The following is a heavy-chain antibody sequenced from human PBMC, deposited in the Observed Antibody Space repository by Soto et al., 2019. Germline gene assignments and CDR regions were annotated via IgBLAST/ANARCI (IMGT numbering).Heavy chain of an antibody. Sequence: EVQLLESGGGLIQPGGSLRLSCAASGFTFSNYAMSWVRQAPGKGLEWVSAISGSGGSTYYADSVKGRFTISRDNSKNTMYLQMNSMRAEDKAVYYCAKNRGYCSGGSCYFDYWGQGTLVTVSS. J-gene: IGHJ4*02. CDR3: AKNRGYCSGGSCYFDY. V-gene: IGHV3-23*01. CDR2: ISGSGGST. D-gene: IGHD2-15*01. CDR1: GFTFSNYA.